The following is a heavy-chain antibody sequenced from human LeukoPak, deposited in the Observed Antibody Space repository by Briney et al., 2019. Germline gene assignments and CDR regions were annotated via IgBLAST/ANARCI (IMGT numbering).Heavy chain of an antibody. J-gene: IGHJ3*02. D-gene: IGHD5-24*01. Sequence: SETLSLTCTVSGGSISSYYWSWIRQPAGKGLELIGRIYTSGSTNYNPSLKSRVTMSVDTSKNQFSLKLSSVTAADTAVYYCARDRRLRWLPIDAFDIWGQGTMVTVSS. CDR2: IYTSGST. CDR1: GGSISSYY. V-gene: IGHV4-4*07. CDR3: ARDRRLRWLPIDAFDI.